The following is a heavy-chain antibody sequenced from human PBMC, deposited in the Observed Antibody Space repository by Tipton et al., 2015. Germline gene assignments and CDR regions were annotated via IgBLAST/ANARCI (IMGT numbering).Heavy chain of an antibody. V-gene: IGHV4-61*01. CDR1: GGSVSSGTYF. Sequence: GLVKPSETLSLTCTVSGGSVSSGTYFWGWIRQTPGKGLEWIGYISHRDGTYYNPSLKSRVAISLDTSKNQFSLKLTSVTAADTAVYYCARDGLYGDIYLHNWGQGTLVTVSS. D-gene: IGHD4-17*01. J-gene: IGHJ4*02. CDR2: ISHRDGT. CDR3: ARDGLYGDIYLHN.